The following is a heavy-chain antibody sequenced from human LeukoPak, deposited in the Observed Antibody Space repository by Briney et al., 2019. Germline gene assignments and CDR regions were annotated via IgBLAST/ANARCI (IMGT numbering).Heavy chain of an antibody. Sequence: PSQTLSLTCTVSGGSISSGGYSWSWIRQPPGKGLEWIGYIYHSGSTYYNPSLKSRVTISVDTSKNQFSLKLSSVTAADTAVYYCARDIDSSSWYTGNDYWGQGTLVTVSS. D-gene: IGHD6-13*01. J-gene: IGHJ4*02. CDR3: ARDIDSSSWYTGNDY. CDR1: GGSISSGGYS. V-gene: IGHV4-30-2*01. CDR2: IYHSGST.